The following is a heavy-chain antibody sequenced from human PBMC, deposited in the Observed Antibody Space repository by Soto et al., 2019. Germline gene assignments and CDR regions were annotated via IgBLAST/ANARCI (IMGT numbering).Heavy chain of an antibody. D-gene: IGHD6-25*01. CDR2: IYYSGST. J-gene: IGHJ5*02. CDR1: GGSISSSSYY. CDR3: ATPRAATGWFDP. V-gene: IGHV4-39*01. Sequence: PSETLSLTCTVSGGSISSSSYYWGWIRQPPGKGLEWIRSIYYSGSTYYNPSLKSRVTISVDTSKNQFSLKLSSVTAADTAVYYCATPRAATGWFDPWGQGTLVTVSS.